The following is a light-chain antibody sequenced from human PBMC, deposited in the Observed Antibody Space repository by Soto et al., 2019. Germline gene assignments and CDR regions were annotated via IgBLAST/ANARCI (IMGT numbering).Light chain of an antibody. V-gene: IGKV1-5*01. Sequence: DIQMTQSPSTLSASVGDRVTITCRASQSISSWLAWYQQKPGKAPKLLIYDASSLESGVPSRVSGSGSGTKGTLTISSLQPDDVATYYCQQYNSYWTFGQGTK. CDR2: DAS. J-gene: IGKJ1*01. CDR1: QSISSW. CDR3: QQYNSYWT.